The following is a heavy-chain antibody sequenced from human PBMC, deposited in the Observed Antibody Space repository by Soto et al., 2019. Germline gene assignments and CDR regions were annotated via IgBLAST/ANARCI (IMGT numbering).Heavy chain of an antibody. Sequence: GASVKVSCKASGYTFTSYGISWVRQAPGQGREWMGWISAYNGNTNYAQKLQGRVTMTTDTSTSTAYMELRSLRSDDTAVYYCARGPNPLISYCGGDCYLPLDYWGQGTLVTVSS. CDR3: ARGPNPLISYCGGDCYLPLDY. V-gene: IGHV1-18*01. CDR2: ISAYNGNT. D-gene: IGHD2-21*02. CDR1: GYTFTSYG. J-gene: IGHJ4*02.